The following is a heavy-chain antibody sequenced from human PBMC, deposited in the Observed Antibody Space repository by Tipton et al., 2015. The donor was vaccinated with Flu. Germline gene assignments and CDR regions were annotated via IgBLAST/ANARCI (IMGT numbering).Heavy chain of an antibody. CDR1: GGSFSGYY. Sequence: TLSLTCAVYGGSFSGYYWSWIRQPPGKGLEWIGEINHSGSTNYNPSLKSRVTISVDTSKNQFSLKLSSVTAADTAVYYCARQPRLRVRFLEWLSPYFDYWGQGTLVTVSS. CDR2: INHSGST. V-gene: IGHV4-34*01. CDR3: ARQPRLRVRFLEWLSPYFDY. D-gene: IGHD3-3*01. J-gene: IGHJ4*02.